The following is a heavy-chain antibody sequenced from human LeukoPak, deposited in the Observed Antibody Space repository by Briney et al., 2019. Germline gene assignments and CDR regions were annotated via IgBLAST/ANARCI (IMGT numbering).Heavy chain of an antibody. CDR1: GGTFSSYA. Sequence: SVKVSCKASGGTFSSYAISWVRQAPGQGLEWMGGIIPIFGTANYAQKFQGRVTITADESTSTAYMELSSLRSEDTAVYYCARDNRRVRASWVYYYYYMDVWGKGTTVTISS. CDR2: IIPIFGTA. D-gene: IGHD3-10*01. V-gene: IGHV1-69*01. J-gene: IGHJ6*03. CDR3: ARDNRRVRASWVYYYYYMDV.